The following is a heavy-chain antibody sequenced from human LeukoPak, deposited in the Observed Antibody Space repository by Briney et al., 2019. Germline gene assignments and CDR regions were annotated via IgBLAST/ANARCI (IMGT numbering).Heavy chain of an antibody. Sequence: SVKVSCKASGGTFSSYAISWVRQAPGQGFEWMGGIIPIFGTANYAQKFQGRVTITADESTSTAYMELSSLRSEDTAVYYCARGNIVVVPAAIANWFDPWGQGTLVTVSS. CDR3: ARGNIVVVPAAIANWFDP. D-gene: IGHD2-2*01. CDR2: IIPIFGTA. CDR1: GGTFSSYA. V-gene: IGHV1-69*13. J-gene: IGHJ5*02.